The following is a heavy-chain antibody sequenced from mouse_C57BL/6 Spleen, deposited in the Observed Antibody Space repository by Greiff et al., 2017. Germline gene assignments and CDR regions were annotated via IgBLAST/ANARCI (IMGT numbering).Heavy chain of an antibody. CDR1: GFTFSDAW. CDR2: ISTKANNHAT. J-gene: IGHJ1*03. CDR3: TRGGHWYFDV. D-gene: IGHD1-1*02. Sequence: EVKLQESGGGLVQPGGSMKLSCAASGFTFSDAWMDWVRQSPEKGLEWVAEISTKANNHATYYAESVKGRFTISRYDSNSSVYLHMNSLGAEDTGIYYCTRGGHWYFDVWGTGTTVTVSS. V-gene: IGHV6-6*01.